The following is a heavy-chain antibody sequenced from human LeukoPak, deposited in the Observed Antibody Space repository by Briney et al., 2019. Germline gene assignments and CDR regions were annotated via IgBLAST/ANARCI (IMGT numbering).Heavy chain of an antibody. J-gene: IGHJ2*01. D-gene: IGHD5-12*01. CDR3: VRLFGDSGSWCFDL. V-gene: IGHV2-70*04. CDR1: GFSLSTSGMR. Sequence: KESGPALVTPTQTLTLTCTFSGFSLSTSGMRVNWIRQPPGKALEWLARIDWDDDKFYSTSLKTRLTISKDTSKNQVVLTMTNMDPVDTATYYCVRLFGDSGSWCFDLWGRGTLVTVSS. CDR2: IDWDDDK.